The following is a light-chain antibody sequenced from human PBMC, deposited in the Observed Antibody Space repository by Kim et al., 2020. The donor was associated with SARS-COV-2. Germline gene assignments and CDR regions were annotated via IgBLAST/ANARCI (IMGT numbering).Light chain of an antibody. Sequence: VSQGQTARITCSGDKLGDKYACWYQQKPGQSPVLVIYQDSKRPSGIPERFSGSNSGNTATLTIGGSQAMDEADYYCQAWDSSTAVFGGGTKLTVL. J-gene: IGLJ3*02. V-gene: IGLV3-1*01. CDR2: QDS. CDR3: QAWDSSTAV. CDR1: KLGDKY.